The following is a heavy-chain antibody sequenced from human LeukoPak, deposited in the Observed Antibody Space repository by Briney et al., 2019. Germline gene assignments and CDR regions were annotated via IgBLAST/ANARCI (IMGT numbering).Heavy chain of an antibody. J-gene: IGHJ3*02. CDR2: ISAYNGNT. CDR3: ATAIRYNWNDFAFDI. CDR1: GYTFTSYG. Sequence: GASVKVSCRASGYTFTSYGISWVRQAPGQGLEWMGWISAYNGNTNYAQKLQGRVTMTTDTSTSTAYMELRSLRSDDTAVYYCATAIRYNWNDFAFDIWGQGTMVTVSS. D-gene: IGHD1-1*01. V-gene: IGHV1-18*01.